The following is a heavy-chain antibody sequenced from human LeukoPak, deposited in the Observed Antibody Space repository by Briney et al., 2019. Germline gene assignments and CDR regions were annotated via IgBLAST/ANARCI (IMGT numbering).Heavy chain of an antibody. J-gene: IGHJ5*02. CDR3: AREGSRGAVAGNWFDP. CDR1: GGSVSSGSYS. Sequence: PSETLSLTCTVSGGSVSSGSYSWSWIRQPPGKGLEWIGYIYYSGTTNYNPSLKSRVTISVDTSKNQFSLRLSSVTAADTAVYYCAREGSRGAVAGNWFDPWGQGTLVTVSS. CDR2: IYYSGTT. D-gene: IGHD6-19*01. V-gene: IGHV4-61*01.